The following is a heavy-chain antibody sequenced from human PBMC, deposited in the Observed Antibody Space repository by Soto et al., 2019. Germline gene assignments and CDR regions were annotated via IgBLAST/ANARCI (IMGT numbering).Heavy chain of an antibody. Sequence: QVQLVQSGAEVKKPGSSVKVSCKTSGGTFSTYSIVWVRQAPGEGLEWMGGIIPIFGTANYAQKFQDRVTITADKSTNTAFMELSSLKSEDTAMYYCASSSGNNYGVGTNYYFDYWGHGPLVTVSS. J-gene: IGHJ4*01. CDR3: ASSSGNNYGVGTNYYFDY. V-gene: IGHV1-69*06. D-gene: IGHD1-26*01. CDR1: GGTFSTYS. CDR2: IIPIFGTA.